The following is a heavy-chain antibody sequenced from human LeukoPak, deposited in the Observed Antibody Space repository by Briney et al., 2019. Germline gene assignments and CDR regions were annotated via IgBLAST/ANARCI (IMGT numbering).Heavy chain of an antibody. CDR1: GASISSSS. V-gene: IGHV4-59*01. J-gene: IGHJ4*02. CDR2: IHYSGNT. Sequence: SETLSLTCTVSGASISSSSWSWIRQPPGKGLEWIGYIHYSGNTNYNPPLKSRVTIPVDTTKNQFSLNLSSVTAADTAVYYCARGRGHSYGQYYFNYWGQGTLVTVSS. CDR3: ARGRGHSYGQYYFNY. D-gene: IGHD5-18*01.